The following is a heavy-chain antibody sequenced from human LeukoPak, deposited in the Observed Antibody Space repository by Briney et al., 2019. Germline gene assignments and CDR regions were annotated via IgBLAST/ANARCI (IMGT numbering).Heavy chain of an antibody. CDR2: ISGSGGST. CDR3: AKTFAPVSRKISLAAPFHY. V-gene: IGHV3-23*01. CDR1: GFTFSSYA. Sequence: PGGSLRLSCAASGFTFSSYAMSWVRQAPGKGLEWVSVISGSGGSTYYADSVKSRFIISRDNSKNTLYLQMNSLRAEDTAVYYCAKTFAPVSRKISLAAPFHYWGQGTLVTVSS. J-gene: IGHJ4*02. D-gene: IGHD6-6*01.